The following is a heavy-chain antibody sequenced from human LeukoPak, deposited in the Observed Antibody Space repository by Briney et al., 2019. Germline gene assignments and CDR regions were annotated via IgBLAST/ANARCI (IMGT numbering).Heavy chain of an antibody. Sequence: ASVKVSCKASGYTFTSYAMHWVRQAPGQRLEWMGWINAGNGNTKYSQKFQGRVTITRDTSASTAYMELSSLRSEDTAVYYCARARWLETEYFQHWGQGTLVTVSS. CDR1: GYTFTSYA. V-gene: IGHV1-3*01. D-gene: IGHD6-19*01. CDR3: ARARWLETEYFQH. CDR2: INAGNGNT. J-gene: IGHJ1*01.